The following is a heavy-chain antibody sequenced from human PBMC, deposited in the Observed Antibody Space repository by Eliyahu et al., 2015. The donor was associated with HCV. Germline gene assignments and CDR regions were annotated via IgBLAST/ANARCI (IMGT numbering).Heavy chain of an antibody. CDR1: GFSLSTSGMC. CDR3: ARMHIAAAGTNYFDY. J-gene: IGHJ4*02. D-gene: IGHD6-13*01. Sequence: QVTLRESGPALVKPTQTLTLTCTFSGFSLSTSGMCVSWIRQPPGKALEWLARIDWDDDKYYSTSLKTRLTISKDTSKNQVVLTMTNMDPVDTATYYCARMHIAAAGTNYFDYWGQGTLVTVSS. V-gene: IGHV2-70*15. CDR2: IDWDDDK.